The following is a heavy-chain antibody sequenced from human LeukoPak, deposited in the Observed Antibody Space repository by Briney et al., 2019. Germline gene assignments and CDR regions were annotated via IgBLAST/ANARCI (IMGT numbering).Heavy chain of an antibody. CDR2: ITDNGINT. CDR3: AKGSSGSRPYYFDY. Sequence: PGGSLRLSCAASGFTFNSYAMAWVRQPPEKGLEWVSSITDNGINTYYADSVKGRFTISRDNSKNTLYLQMNSLRAEDTAVYYCAKGSSGSRPYYFDYWGQGTLVTVSS. D-gene: IGHD3-22*01. V-gene: IGHV3-23*01. J-gene: IGHJ4*02. CDR1: GFTFNSYA.